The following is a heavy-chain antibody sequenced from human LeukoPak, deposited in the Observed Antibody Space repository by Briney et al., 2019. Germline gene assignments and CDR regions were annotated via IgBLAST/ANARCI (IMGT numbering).Heavy chain of an antibody. CDR3: ARGFVVVPAAPGGFDY. CDR1: GYTFTSYY. Sequence: RAAVKVSCKASGYTFTSYYMHWVRQAPGQGLEWMGIINPGGGSTSYAQKFQGRVTMTRDTPTSTVYMELSSLRSEDTAVYYCARGFVVVPAAPGGFDYWGQGTLVTVSS. J-gene: IGHJ4*02. D-gene: IGHD2-2*01. CDR2: INPGGGST. V-gene: IGHV1-46*03.